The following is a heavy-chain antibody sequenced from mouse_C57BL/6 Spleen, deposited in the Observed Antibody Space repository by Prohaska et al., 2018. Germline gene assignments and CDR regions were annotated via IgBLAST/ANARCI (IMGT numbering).Heavy chain of an antibody. J-gene: IGHJ4*01. CDR3: ARLLGDY. V-gene: IGHV4-1*01. CDR1: GIDFSRYW. CDR2: INPDSRTR. Sequence: EVKLFQSGGGLVQPGGSMKLSCAASGIDFSRYWMTWVPLSPGNGLKWIGEINPDSRTRNYAPSLKDKFIISRDNAKKTLSLQMSKVRSEDTALYYCARLLGDYWGQGTSVTVSS.